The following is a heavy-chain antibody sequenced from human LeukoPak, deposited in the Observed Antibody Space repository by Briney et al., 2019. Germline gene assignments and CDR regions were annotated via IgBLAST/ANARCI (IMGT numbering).Heavy chain of an antibody. CDR3: ARAPLGIVGATKPNFDY. V-gene: IGHV1-2*02. Sequence: ASVKVSCKASGYTFTGYYMHWVRQGPGQGLEWMGWINPNSGGTNYAQKFQGRVTMTRDTSISTAYMELSRLRSDDTAVYYCARAPLGIVGATKPNFDYWGQGTLVTVSS. J-gene: IGHJ4*02. D-gene: IGHD1-26*01. CDR1: GYTFTGYY. CDR2: INPNSGGT.